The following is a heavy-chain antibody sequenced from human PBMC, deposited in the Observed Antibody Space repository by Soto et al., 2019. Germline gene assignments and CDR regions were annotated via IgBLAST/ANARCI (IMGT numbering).Heavy chain of an antibody. V-gene: IGHV4-31*11. CDR1: GGSISSGGYY. D-gene: IGHD6-13*01. CDR2: IYYSGSA. CDR3: ARADSSTWLFYFDY. Sequence: QVQLQESGPGLVKPSQTLSLTCAVSGGSISSGGYYWSWIRQHPGKGLERIGYIYYSGSAYYNPSLKIRVTISVDTSKNQFSLKLTSVTAADTAVYYCARADSSTWLFYFDYWGQGTLVTVSS. J-gene: IGHJ4*02.